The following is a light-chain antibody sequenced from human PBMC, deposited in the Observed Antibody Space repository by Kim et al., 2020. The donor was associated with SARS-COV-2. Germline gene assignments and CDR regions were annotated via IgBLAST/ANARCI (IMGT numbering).Light chain of an antibody. CDR2: KVS. Sequence: DVVMTQSPLSLPVTLGQPASISCRSSQSLVHSDGNTYLNWFQQRPGQSPRRLFYKVSNRDSGVPDRFSGSGSGTDFTPKISRVEAEDVGVYYCMQGTHWPRTFGQGTKVDIK. V-gene: IGKV2-30*02. CDR3: MQGTHWPRT. CDR1: QSLVHSDGNTY. J-gene: IGKJ1*01.